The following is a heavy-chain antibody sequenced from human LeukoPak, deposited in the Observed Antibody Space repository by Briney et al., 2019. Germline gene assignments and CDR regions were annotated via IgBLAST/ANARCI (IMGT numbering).Heavy chain of an antibody. CDR3: AKRRYCTSTSCHDFDY. D-gene: IGHD2-2*01. V-gene: IGHV3-23*01. J-gene: IGHJ4*02. Sequence: GGSLRLSCAASGFTFRSYAMNWVRQAPRKGLEWVSAISADCDSTYYADSVKGRFTISRDNSKNTLYLQMNSLRPGDTAVYYCAKRRYCTSTSCHDFDYWGQGTLVTVSS. CDR2: ISADCDST. CDR1: GFTFRSYA.